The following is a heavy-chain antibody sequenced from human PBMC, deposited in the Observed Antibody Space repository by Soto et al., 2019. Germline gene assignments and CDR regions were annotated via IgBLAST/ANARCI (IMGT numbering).Heavy chain of an antibody. Sequence: GGSLRLSCAASGFTFTNYRIHWVRQAPGKGLVWVARINSDGTRINYADSVKGRFTISRDNAKNTVFLQMNSLRDEDSAVYFCARAGDWNYVQDFWGQGTPVTVSS. J-gene: IGHJ4*02. CDR3: ARAGDWNYVQDF. CDR1: GFTFTNYR. V-gene: IGHV3-74*01. CDR2: INSDGTRI. D-gene: IGHD1-7*01.